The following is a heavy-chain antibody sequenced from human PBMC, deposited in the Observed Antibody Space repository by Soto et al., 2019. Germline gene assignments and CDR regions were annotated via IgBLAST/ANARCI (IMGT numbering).Heavy chain of an antibody. CDR2: ISAYNGNT. CDR3: ARDRVFYYDSSGYYYPYYFDY. J-gene: IGHJ4*02. D-gene: IGHD3-22*01. CDR1: GYTFTSYG. Sequence: ASVKVSCKASGYTFTSYGISWVRQAPGQGLEWMGWISAYNGNTNYAQKLQGRVTMTTDTSTSTAYMELRSLRSDDTAVYYCARDRVFYYDSSGYYYPYYFDYWGQGTLVTVSS. V-gene: IGHV1-18*01.